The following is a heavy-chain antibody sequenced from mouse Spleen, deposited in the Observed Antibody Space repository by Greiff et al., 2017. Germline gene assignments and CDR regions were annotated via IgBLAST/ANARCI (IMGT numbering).Heavy chain of an antibody. CDR2: ISYSGST. CDR3: ARRGYGSSYDWYFDV. Sequence: EVQRVESGPGLVKPSQSLSLTCTVTGYSITSDYAWNWIRQFPGNKLEWMGYISYSGSTSYNPSLKSRISITRDTSKNQFFLQLNSVTTEDTATYYCARRGYGSSYDWYFDVWGAGTTVTVSS. D-gene: IGHD1-1*01. CDR1: GYSITSDYA. J-gene: IGHJ1*01. V-gene: IGHV3-2*02.